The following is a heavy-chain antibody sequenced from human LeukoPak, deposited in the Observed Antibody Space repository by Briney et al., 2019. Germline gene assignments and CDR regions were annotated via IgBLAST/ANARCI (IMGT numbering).Heavy chain of an antibody. V-gene: IGHV1-46*01. Sequence: ASVKVSCKASGYTFTGYYMHWVRQAPGQGLEWMGIINPSGGSTSYAQKFQGRVTMARDMSTSTVYMELSSLRSEDTAVYYCAREKDDWNGLDVWGKGTTVTVSS. CDR3: AREKDDWNGLDV. J-gene: IGHJ6*04. CDR1: GYTFTGYY. CDR2: INPSGGST. D-gene: IGHD1-1*01.